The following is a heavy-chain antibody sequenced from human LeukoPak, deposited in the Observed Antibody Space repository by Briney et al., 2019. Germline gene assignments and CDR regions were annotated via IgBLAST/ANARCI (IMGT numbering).Heavy chain of an antibody. J-gene: IGHJ6*02. V-gene: IGHV3-49*04. CDR3: GRGPIQLWLHNGMDV. Sequence: GRSLRLSCTGFGFTFGDHAMAWVRQAPGKGLEWVGFIRSKTYGGTTEYPASVKGRFTISRADSISIAYLQMNSLKTEDTAVYYCGRGPIQLWLHNGMDVWGQGATVTVSS. CDR2: IRSKTYGGTT. CDR1: GFTFGDHA. D-gene: IGHD5-18*01.